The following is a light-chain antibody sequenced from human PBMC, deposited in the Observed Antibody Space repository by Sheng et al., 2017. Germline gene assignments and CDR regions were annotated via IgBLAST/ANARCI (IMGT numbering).Light chain of an antibody. Sequence: DIQVTQSPSTLSASVGDRVTITCRASQSIGDWLAWYQQKPGKVPKLLIYDASTLETGVPSRFSGRGSGTDFTLTIDNLQPEDFATYYCQQYAVFPPYTFGQGTNLEMK. CDR3: QQYAVFPPYT. CDR1: QSIGDW. CDR2: DAS. J-gene: IGKJ2*01. V-gene: IGKV1-33*01.